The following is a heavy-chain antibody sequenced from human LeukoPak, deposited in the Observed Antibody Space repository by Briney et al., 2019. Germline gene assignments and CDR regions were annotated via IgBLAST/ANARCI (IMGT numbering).Heavy chain of an antibody. CDR3: ARDVSRTSWTWR. D-gene: IGHD2-2*01. Sequence: GSLRLSCAASGFTFSSYAMSWVRQAPGKGLEWIANIYYTGTTYYNPALKSRVTISVDTSNNQFSLKLSSVTAADTAVYYCARDVSRTSWTWRWGQGTVVTVSS. J-gene: IGHJ3*01. V-gene: IGHV4-39*01. CDR2: IYYTGTT. CDR1: GFTFSSYA.